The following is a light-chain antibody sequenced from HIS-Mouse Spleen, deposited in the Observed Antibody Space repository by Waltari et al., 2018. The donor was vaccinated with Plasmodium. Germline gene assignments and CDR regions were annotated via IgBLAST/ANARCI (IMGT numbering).Light chain of an antibody. CDR3: CSYAGSSTFVV. J-gene: IGLJ2*01. Sequence: QSALTQPASVSGSPGQSITISCPGTSRAVGSSNLVSWYQQHPGKAPKLMIYEGSKRPSGVSNRFSGSKSGNTASLTISGLQAEDEADYYCCSYAGSSTFVVFGGGTKLTVL. CDR1: SRAVGSSNL. V-gene: IGLV2-23*03. CDR2: EGS.